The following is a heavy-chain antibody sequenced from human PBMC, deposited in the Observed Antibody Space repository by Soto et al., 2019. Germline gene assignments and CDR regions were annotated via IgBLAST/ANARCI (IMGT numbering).Heavy chain of an antibody. CDR3: ATMNGYFEY. J-gene: IGHJ4*02. Sequence: GGSLRLSCADSGFRFSSYSMSWVHQTPGKGLEWVAAITATGDRTYYADSVTGRFTISRDNSKKTHYPQMTSLRAEDTAMYYCATMNGYFEYWGRGTPVTVSS. D-gene: IGHD3-22*01. CDR1: GFRFSSYS. V-gene: IGHV3-23*01. CDR2: ITATGDRT.